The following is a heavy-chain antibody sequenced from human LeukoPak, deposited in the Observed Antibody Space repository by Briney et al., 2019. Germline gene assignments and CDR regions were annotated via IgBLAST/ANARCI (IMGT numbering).Heavy chain of an antibody. CDR3: ARAYSYGYLDYFDY. J-gene: IGHJ4*02. CDR2: INWNGGST. V-gene: IGHV3-20*04. CDR1: GFNFADYG. D-gene: IGHD5-18*01. Sequence: GGSLRLSCAGSGFNFADYGISWVRQAPGKGLEWVSGINWNGGSTKYADSVKGRFSISRDNAENSLFLQMNILRDKDTALYYCARAYSYGYLDYFDYWGQGTLVTVSS.